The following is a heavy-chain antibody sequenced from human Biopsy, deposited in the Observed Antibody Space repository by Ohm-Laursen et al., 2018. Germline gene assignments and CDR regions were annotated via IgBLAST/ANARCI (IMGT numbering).Heavy chain of an antibody. CDR2: IYYSGST. Sequence: SDTLSLTCTVSGGSISSDYWSWIRQPPGKGLEWIGNIYYSGSTNYNPSLKSRVTISVDTSKNQFSLRLNSVTAADTAVYYCARATNSTGWPYYFFCGMDVWGQGTTVTVSS. CDR3: ARATNSTGWPYYFFCGMDV. J-gene: IGHJ6*02. V-gene: IGHV4-59*07. CDR1: GGSISSDY. D-gene: IGHD2/OR15-2a*01.